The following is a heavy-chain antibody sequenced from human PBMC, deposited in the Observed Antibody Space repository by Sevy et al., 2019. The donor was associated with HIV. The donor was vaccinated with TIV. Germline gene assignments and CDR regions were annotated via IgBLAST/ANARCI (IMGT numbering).Heavy chain of an antibody. J-gene: IGHJ4*02. V-gene: IGHV3-30*18. CDR1: GFTFSSYG. D-gene: IGHD6-19*01. CDR3: AKDAGGWLYYFDY. Sequence: GGSLRLSCAASGFTFSSYGIHWVRQAPGKGLEWVAVISYDGSNKYYADSVKGRFTISRDNCKNTLYLQMNSLRAEDTAVYYCAKDAGGWLYYFDYWGQGTLVTVSS. CDR2: ISYDGSNK.